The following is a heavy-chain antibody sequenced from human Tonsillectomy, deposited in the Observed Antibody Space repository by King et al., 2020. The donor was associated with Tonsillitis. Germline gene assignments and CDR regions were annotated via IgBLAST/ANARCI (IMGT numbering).Heavy chain of an antibody. CDR2: INHSGSA. Sequence: QVQLQQWGAGLLKPSETLSLTCAVYGGFVSGYYWSWIRQSPGKGLQWIGEINHSGSAHYNPPLKRRVTISEDTSKNQLSLKLTSVTAADTAVYYCARGLRAVAGPKWGDAFDIWGQGTMVTVSS. J-gene: IGHJ3*02. CDR1: GGFVSGYY. CDR3: ARGLRAVAGPKWGDAFDI. V-gene: IGHV4-34*01. D-gene: IGHD6-19*01.